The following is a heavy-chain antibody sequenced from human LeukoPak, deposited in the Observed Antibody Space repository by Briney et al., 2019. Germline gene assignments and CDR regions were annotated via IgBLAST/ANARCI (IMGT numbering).Heavy chain of an antibody. CDR1: GFTFSSYN. D-gene: IGHD4-23*01. CDR2: ISSSSSTM. J-gene: IGHJ3*02. Sequence: TGGSLRLSCAVSGFTFSSYNMNWVRQGPGRGLEGVSNISSSSSTMYYADSVKGRFTISRDNAKNSLYLQMNSLRAEDTAVYYCASGWEMTTVIKAFDIWGQGTMVTVSS. V-gene: IGHV3-48*01. CDR3: ASGWEMTTVIKAFDI.